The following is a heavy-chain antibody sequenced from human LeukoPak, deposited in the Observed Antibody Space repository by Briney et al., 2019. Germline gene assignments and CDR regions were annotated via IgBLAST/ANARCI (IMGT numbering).Heavy chain of an antibody. CDR1: GGSISGYY. Sequence: SETLSLTCTVSGGSISGYYWSWIRQPPGKGLEWVGYTYYSGTTNYNPSLKSRVTISVDTSKNQFSLKLRSVTAADTAVYYCARHVGYGNNWFDPWGQGTPVTVSS. CDR2: TYYSGTT. D-gene: IGHD5-18*01. CDR3: ARHVGYGNNWFDP. V-gene: IGHV4-59*08. J-gene: IGHJ5*02.